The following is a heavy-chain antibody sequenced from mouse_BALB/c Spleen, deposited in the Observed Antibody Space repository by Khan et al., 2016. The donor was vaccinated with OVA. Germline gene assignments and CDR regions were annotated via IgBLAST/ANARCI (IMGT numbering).Heavy chain of an antibody. CDR1: GFTFSDYY. CDR2: IRVGTTYI. V-gene: IGHV5-4*02. Sequence: EVELVESGGGLVKPGGSLKLSCAASGFTFSDYYMYWVRQTPEKRLEWVATIRVGTTYIYYPDNVKGRFTIYRDNAKNNLYLQMSSLKSEDTAMYYCTRGYYGDPFAYWGQGTLVTVSA. CDR3: TRGYYGDPFAY. D-gene: IGHD2-13*01. J-gene: IGHJ3*01.